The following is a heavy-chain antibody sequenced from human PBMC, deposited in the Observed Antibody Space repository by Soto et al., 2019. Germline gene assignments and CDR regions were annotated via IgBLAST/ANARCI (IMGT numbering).Heavy chain of an antibody. Sequence: QVQLQESGPGLVKPSETLSLTCTVSGGSVSSGSYYWSWIRQPPGKGLEWIGYIYYSGSTNYNPPLKGRATISVDTSKNQFSLKLSSGPAADTAVYFCVRVGDDWKGWYWFDPWGQGTLVTVSS. V-gene: IGHV4-61*01. CDR1: GGSVSSGSYY. D-gene: IGHD1-1*01. CDR2: IYYSGST. J-gene: IGHJ5*02. CDR3: VRVGDDWKGWYWFDP.